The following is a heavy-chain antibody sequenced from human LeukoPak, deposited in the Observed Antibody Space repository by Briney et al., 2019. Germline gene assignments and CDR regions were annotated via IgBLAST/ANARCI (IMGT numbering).Heavy chain of an antibody. CDR1: GFTFSNYG. CDR2: ISGSGGTT. J-gene: IGHJ4*02. D-gene: IGHD3-16*01. Sequence: GGCLRLSCAASGFTFSNYGMNWVRQAPGKGLEWVSVISGSGGTTYYADSVKGRFTISRDNSKNTLYLQMNSLRAEDTAVYYCAKSGITFGGPFDYWGQGTLVTVSS. CDR3: AKSGITFGGPFDY. V-gene: IGHV3-23*01.